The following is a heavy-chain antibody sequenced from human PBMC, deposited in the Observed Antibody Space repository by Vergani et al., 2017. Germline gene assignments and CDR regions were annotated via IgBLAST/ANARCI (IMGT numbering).Heavy chain of an antibody. J-gene: IGHJ3*01. D-gene: IGHD3-10*01. CDR1: GYIFSNFW. CDR3: ASGGHGSENGGALQL. CDR2: IYPGDSEF. Sequence: EKQLVQSGSETKKPGESLKISCQAFGYIFSNFWIGWVRQRPGRGLEGMGIIYPGDSEFKSNPTFRGQVIFSVDTSVNTAYLQWRSLQASDTATYFCASGGHGSENGGALQLWGQGTNITVSS. V-gene: IGHV5-51*01.